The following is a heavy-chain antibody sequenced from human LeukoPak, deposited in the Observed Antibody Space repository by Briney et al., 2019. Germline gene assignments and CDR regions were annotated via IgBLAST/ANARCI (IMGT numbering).Heavy chain of an antibody. CDR1: GFTFSSNA. J-gene: IGHJ4*02. D-gene: IGHD2-2*01. CDR3: TKDRRTSWAIDY. Sequence: GGSLRLSCAASGFTFSSNAMHWVRQAPGKGLEWVAVISYDEDNKYHADSVKGRFTISRDNSKSTLYLQMNDLRTVDTAVYFCTKDRRTSWAIDYWGQGTLVTVSS. V-gene: IGHV3-30*18. CDR2: ISYDEDNK.